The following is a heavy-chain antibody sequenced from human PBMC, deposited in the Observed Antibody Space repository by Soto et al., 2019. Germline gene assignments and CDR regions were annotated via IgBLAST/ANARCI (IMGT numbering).Heavy chain of an antibody. Sequence: QVQLLESGPGLVKPSQTLSLTCSVSGDSISNLDYFWAWIRQPPGQALEYIGYIYKSATTYYNPSVECRVAISVDTSKSPVSLNVTPVTAADTAVYFCARGRYCLTGRCFPNWFDSWGQGALVTVFS. J-gene: IGHJ5*01. CDR3: ARGRYCLTGRCFPNWFDS. CDR1: GDSISNLDYF. D-gene: IGHD7-27*01. CDR2: IYKSATT. V-gene: IGHV4-30-4*01.